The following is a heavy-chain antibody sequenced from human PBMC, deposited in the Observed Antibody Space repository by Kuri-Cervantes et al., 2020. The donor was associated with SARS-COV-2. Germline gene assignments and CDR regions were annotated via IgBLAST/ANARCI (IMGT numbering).Heavy chain of an antibody. CDR1: GFTFSNAW. CDR3: ARAPSGSPTEF. Sequence: GESLKISCAASGFTFSNAWMSWVRQAPGKGLVWVSRMNGDGSTITYADSVKGRFTISRDNAKNTLYLQMNSLRVEDTAVYFCARAPSGSPTEFWGQGTLVTVSS. CDR2: MNGDGSTI. J-gene: IGHJ4*02. D-gene: IGHD1-26*01. V-gene: IGHV3-74*01.